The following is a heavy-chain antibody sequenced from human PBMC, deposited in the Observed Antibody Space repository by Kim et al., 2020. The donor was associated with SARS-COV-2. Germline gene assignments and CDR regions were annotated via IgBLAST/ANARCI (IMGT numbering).Heavy chain of an antibody. J-gene: IGHJ6*02. D-gene: IGHD3-3*01. CDR1: GYTFTSYG. CDR2: ISAYNGNT. V-gene: IGHV1-18*01. Sequence: ASVKVSCKASGYTFTSYGISWVRQAPGQGLEWMGWISAYNGNTNYAQKLQGRVTMTTDTSTSTAYMELRSLRSDDTAVYYCARAASYYDFWSGYPGPYYYGMDVWGQGTTVTVSS. CDR3: ARAASYYDFWSGYPGPYYYGMDV.